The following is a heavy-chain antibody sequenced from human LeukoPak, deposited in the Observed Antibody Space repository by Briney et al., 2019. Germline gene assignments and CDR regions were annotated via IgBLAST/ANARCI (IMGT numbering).Heavy chain of an antibody. CDR3: AKHRSGIAASGSNY. CDR1: GFIFSSYA. J-gene: IGHJ4*02. CDR2: IGGSGGTSGDST. Sequence: GGSLRLSCAASGFIFSSYAMSWVRQAPGKGLEWVSVSVIGGSGGTSGDSTYYADSVKGRFTISRDDSNNTLYLQMNNLRVEDTAVYYCAKHRSGIAASGSNYWGQGTLVSVSS. D-gene: IGHD6-13*01. V-gene: IGHV3-23*01.